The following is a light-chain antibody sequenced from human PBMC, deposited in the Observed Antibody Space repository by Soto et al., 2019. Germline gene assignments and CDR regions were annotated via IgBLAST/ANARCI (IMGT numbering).Light chain of an antibody. J-gene: IGKJ4*01. Sequence: DIQMTQSPSSLSAFVGDRVTITCRASHGIDNYLAWFQQKPGEAPKSLIYAASSLQSGVPSKFSGSGSGPEFTLTISSLQPEDFATYYCQQYKSYPLTFGGGTKVEIK. CDR1: HGIDNY. CDR3: QQYKSYPLT. CDR2: AAS. V-gene: IGKV1-16*02.